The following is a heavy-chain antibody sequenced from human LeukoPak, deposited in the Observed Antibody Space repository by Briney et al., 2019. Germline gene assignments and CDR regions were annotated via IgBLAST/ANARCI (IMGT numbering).Heavy chain of an antibody. CDR3: TTDQYYYDSSGLNAFDI. D-gene: IGHD3-22*01. CDR2: IKSKTDGGTT. J-gene: IGHJ3*02. V-gene: IGHV3-15*01. CDR1: GFTFSNAW. Sequence: KPGGSLRLSCAASGFTFSNAWMSWVRQAPGKGLEWVGRIKSKTDGGTTDYAAPVKGRFTISRDDSKNTLYLQMNSLKTEDIAVYYCTTDQYYYDSSGLNAFDIWGQGTMVTVSS.